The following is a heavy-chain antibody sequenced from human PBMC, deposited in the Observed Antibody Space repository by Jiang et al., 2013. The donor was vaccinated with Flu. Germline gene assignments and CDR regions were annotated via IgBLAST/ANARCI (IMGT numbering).Heavy chain of an antibody. CDR1: ADPFSGYS. CDR2: INPKNGDT. J-gene: IGHJ4*02. V-gene: IGHV1-2*04. Sequence: SGAEVKPGASVKVSCMTSADPFSGYSFSWVRQAPGQGLEWMGWINPKNGDTAYAQKFQGLVTMTRDTSTNAVYMELTGLRSDDTAVYYCARDLRLRELSLVAYWGQGTLVTVSS. CDR3: ARDLRLRELSLVAY. D-gene: IGHD3-16*02.